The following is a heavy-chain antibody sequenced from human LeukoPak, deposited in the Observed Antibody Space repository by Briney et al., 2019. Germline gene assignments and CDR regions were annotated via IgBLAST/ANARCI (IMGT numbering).Heavy chain of an antibody. CDR2: IYTSGST. V-gene: IGHV4-4*07. D-gene: IGHD6-13*01. Sequence: SETLSLTCTVSGGSISSYYWSWIRQPAGKGLEWIGRIYTSGSTNYNPSLKSRVTMSVDTSKNQFSLKLSSVTAADTAVYYCARGSAAAGATSGWFDPWGQGTLVTVSS. J-gene: IGHJ5*02. CDR1: GGSISSYY. CDR3: ARGSAAAGATSGWFDP.